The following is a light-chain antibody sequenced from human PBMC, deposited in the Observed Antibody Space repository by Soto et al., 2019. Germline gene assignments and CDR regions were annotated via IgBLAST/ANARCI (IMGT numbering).Light chain of an antibody. J-gene: IGLJ3*02. CDR3: CSYAGSSRNWV. CDR1: SSDVGSYNL. CDR2: EGS. V-gene: IGLV2-23*01. Sequence: QSVLTQPASVSGSPGQSITISCTGTSSDVGSYNLVSWYQQHPGKAPKLMIYEGSKRPSGVSNRFSGSKSGNTASLTISGLQAEDEADYYCCSYAGSSRNWVFGGGTKLTVL.